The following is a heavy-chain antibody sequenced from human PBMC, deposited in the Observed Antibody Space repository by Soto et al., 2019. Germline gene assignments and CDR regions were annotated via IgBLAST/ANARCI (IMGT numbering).Heavy chain of an antibody. J-gene: IGHJ5*02. CDR3: ARYCSGGSCYLDP. D-gene: IGHD2-15*01. V-gene: IGHV4-59*01. Sequence: SETLSLTCSVSGGSITNYYWNWIRQPPGKGLEWIGYISYNGSTNYNPSLKSRVTISVDMSKKQFSLKLSSVTAADTAVYYCARYCSGGSCYLDPWGQGTLVTVSS. CDR2: ISYNGST. CDR1: GGSITNYY.